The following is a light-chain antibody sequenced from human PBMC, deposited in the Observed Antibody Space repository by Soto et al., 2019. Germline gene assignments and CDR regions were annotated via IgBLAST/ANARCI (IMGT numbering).Light chain of an antibody. J-gene: IGLJ2*01. CDR3: CSYAGRSTWDVV. CDR2: EGF. CDR1: SSDVGGSGL. V-gene: IGLV2-23*01. Sequence: QSALTQPASVSGSPGQSITISCTGTSSDVGGSGLVSWYQFHPGKAPKLLIFEGFKRPSGVSNRFSGSKSGSTASLTIFGLQAEDEADYYCCSYAGRSTWDVVFGGGTKLTVL.